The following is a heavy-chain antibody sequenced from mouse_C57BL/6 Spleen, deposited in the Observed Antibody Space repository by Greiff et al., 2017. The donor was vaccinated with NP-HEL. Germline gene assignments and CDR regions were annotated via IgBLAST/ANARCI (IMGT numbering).Heavy chain of an antibody. J-gene: IGHJ2*01. CDR1: GYSITSGYY. Sequence: QSGPGLVKPSQSLSLTCSVTGYSITSGYYWNWIRQFPGNKLEWMGYISYDGSNNYNPSLKNRISITRDTSKNQFFLKLNSVTTEDTATYYCARQGYYGSNDYWGQGTTLTVSS. D-gene: IGHD1-1*01. V-gene: IGHV3-6*01. CDR2: ISYDGSN. CDR3: ARQGYYGSNDY.